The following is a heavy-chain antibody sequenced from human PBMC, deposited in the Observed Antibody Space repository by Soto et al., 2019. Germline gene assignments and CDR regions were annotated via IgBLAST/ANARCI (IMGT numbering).Heavy chain of an antibody. CDR2: ISYDGSNK. CDR3: ARDPVAYCGGDCRTFDY. V-gene: IGHV3-30-3*01. Sequence: QVQLVESGGGVVQPGRSLRLSCAASGFTFSSYAMHWVRQAPGKGLEWVAVISYDGSNKYYADSVKGRFTISRDNSKTTLYLQMNSLRAEDTAVYYCARDPVAYCGGDCRTFDYWGQGTLVTVSS. J-gene: IGHJ4*02. CDR1: GFTFSSYA. D-gene: IGHD2-21*02.